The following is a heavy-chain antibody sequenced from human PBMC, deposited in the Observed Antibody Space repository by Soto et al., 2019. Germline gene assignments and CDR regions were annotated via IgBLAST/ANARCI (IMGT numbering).Heavy chain of an antibody. CDR2: IYYSGST. CDR3: ARQDGGYCSSTSCYLNWFDP. Sequence: QLQLQESGPGLVKPSETLSLTCTVSGGSISSSSYYWGWIRQPPGKGLEWMGSIYYSGSTYYNPSLKSRVTISVDTSKNQFSLKLSSVTAADTAVYYCARQDGGYCSSTSCYLNWFDPWGQGTLVTVSS. J-gene: IGHJ5*02. D-gene: IGHD2-2*01. CDR1: GGSISSSSYY. V-gene: IGHV4-39*01.